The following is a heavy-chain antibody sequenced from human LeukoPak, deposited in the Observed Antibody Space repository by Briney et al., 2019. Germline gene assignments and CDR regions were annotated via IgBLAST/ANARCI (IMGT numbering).Heavy chain of an antibody. D-gene: IGHD3-22*01. V-gene: IGHV1-2*02. CDR3: ARDPFGYDSSGYPFDY. J-gene: IGHJ4*02. CDR2: INPNSGGT. Sequence: GASVKVSCKASGYTFTGYYMHWVRQAPGQGLEWMGWINPNSGGTNYAQKFQGRVTMTRDTSISTACMELSRLRSDDTAVYYCARDPFGYDSSGYPFDYWGQGTLVTVSS. CDR1: GYTFTGYY.